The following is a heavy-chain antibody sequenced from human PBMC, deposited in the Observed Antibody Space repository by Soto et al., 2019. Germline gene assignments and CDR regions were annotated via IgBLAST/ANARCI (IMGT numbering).Heavy chain of an antibody. CDR2: ISTYSGDT. D-gene: IGHD5-12*01. Sequence: QVHLVQSGVELKTPGASVKVSCQASGYTFFTYVISWVRQAPGQGLEWMGWISTYSGDTKYAQKFQGRVTMTTDTSTTTAYLELRSLRSDDTAVYYCARHHGPTTSENGFDPWGQGTLVTVSS. V-gene: IGHV1-18*01. CDR1: GYTFFTYV. J-gene: IGHJ5*02. CDR3: ARHHGPTTSENGFDP.